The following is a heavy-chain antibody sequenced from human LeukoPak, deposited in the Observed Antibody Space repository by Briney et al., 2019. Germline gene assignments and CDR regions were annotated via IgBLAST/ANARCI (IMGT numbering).Heavy chain of an antibody. CDR1: AFTFNIYA. CDR2: ISYDGSDK. CDR3: ARRWSFDY. J-gene: IGHJ4*02. Sequence: GGSLRLSCAASAFTFNIYAMHWVRQAPGKGLEWVAVISYDGSDKYYADSVKGRFTISRDNSNNTLYLQTNSLRVEDTAVYYCARRWSFDYWGQGTLVTVSS. V-gene: IGHV3-30*04. D-gene: IGHD6-13*01.